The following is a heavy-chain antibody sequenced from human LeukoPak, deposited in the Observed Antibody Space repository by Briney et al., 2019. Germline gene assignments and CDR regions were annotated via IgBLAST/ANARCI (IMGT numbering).Heavy chain of an antibody. D-gene: IGHD3-22*01. Sequence: GGSLRLSCAASGFTFSNYGMSWVRQAPGKGLEWVSSITGNGEITYYADSVKGRLTISRDNSNNILYLQMNSLRAEDTAVYYCAKFVRTMIVDLISFDSWGQGTLVTVSS. J-gene: IGHJ4*02. CDR1: GFTFSNYG. V-gene: IGHV3-23*01. CDR3: AKFVRTMIVDLISFDS. CDR2: ITGNGEIT.